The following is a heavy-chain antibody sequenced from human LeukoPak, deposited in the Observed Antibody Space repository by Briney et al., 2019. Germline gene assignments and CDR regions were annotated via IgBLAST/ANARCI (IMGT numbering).Heavy chain of an antibody. Sequence: PSETLSLTCTVSGGSISSYYWSWIRQPPGKGLEWVGYIYYSGSPNYNPSLKSRVTISVDTSTNKFSLKLSSVTAADTAVYYCARHPSKSSGSYYGAFDIWGQGTMVTVSS. CDR2: IYYSGSP. CDR1: GGSISSYY. V-gene: IGHV4-59*08. D-gene: IGHD1-26*01. CDR3: ARHPSKSSGSYYGAFDI. J-gene: IGHJ3*02.